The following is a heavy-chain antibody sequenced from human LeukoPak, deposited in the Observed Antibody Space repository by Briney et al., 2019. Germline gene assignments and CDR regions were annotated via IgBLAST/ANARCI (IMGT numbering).Heavy chain of an antibody. CDR3: ARQWLVSPLFDY. Sequence: PSETLSLTCAVYGGSLSGYYWSWIRQPPGKGLEWIGEINHSGSTNYNPSLKSRVTISVGTSKNQLSLKLSSMTAADTAVYYCARQWLVSPLFDYWGQGTLVTVSS. J-gene: IGHJ4*02. CDR1: GGSLSGYY. CDR2: INHSGST. V-gene: IGHV4-34*01. D-gene: IGHD6-19*01.